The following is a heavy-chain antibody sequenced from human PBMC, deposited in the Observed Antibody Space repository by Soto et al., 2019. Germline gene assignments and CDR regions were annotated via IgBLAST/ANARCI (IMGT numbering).Heavy chain of an antibody. D-gene: IGHD1-26*01. CDR1: GVTFNNAG. J-gene: IGHJ4*02. V-gene: IGHV3-15*01. CDR3: TTYSGAAFEY. Sequence: SPRLCCVACGVTFNNAGMNGVRQAPGKGLEWVGRIRSKSDGGTTDYAAPVKGRFTISRDDSKNMVDLQMSSLKTEDTAIYYCTTYSGAAFEYWAQGALVTVSS. CDR2: IRSKSDGGTT.